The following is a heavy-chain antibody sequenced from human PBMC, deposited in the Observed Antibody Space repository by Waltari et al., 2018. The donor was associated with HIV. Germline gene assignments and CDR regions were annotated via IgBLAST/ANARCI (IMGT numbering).Heavy chain of an antibody. J-gene: IGHJ4*02. CDR2: IKSKTDGGTT. Sequence: EVQLVESGGGLVKPGGSLRLSCAASGFTFSNAWMSWVRQAPGKGLEWVGRIKSKTDGGTTDYAAPVKGRFTISRDDSKNTLYLQMNSLKTEDTAVYYCTTESSYYYDRSGSRGFDYWGQGTLVTVSS. D-gene: IGHD3-22*01. CDR1: GFTFSNAW. CDR3: TTESSYYYDRSGSRGFDY. V-gene: IGHV3-15*01.